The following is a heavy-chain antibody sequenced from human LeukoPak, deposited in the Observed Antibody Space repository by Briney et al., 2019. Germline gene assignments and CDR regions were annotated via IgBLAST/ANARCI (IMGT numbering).Heavy chain of an antibody. CDR1: GFTISANY. Sequence: GGSLRLSCAASGFTISANYMNWVRQAPGKGLEWVSIIFSTGNTYYADSVQGRLTISRDNSKNTLYLQMDSLRAEDTAVYYCASVFWNGHWGQGTLVTVSS. D-gene: IGHD3-3*01. J-gene: IGHJ4*02. V-gene: IGHV3-66*01. CDR2: IFSTGNT. CDR3: ASVFWNGH.